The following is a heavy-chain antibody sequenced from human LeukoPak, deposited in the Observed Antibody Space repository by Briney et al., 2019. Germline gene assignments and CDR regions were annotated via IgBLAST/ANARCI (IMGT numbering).Heavy chain of an antibody. V-gene: IGHV6-1*01. Sequence: SQTLSLTCAIAGDCVSSNSAAWNWIRQSPSRGLEWLGGTYYRSKWYNDYAVSVKSRITINPDTSKNQFSLQLNSVTPEDTAVYYCARDRTPDYYHGMDVWGQGTTVTVSS. CDR3: ARDRTPDYYHGMDV. J-gene: IGHJ6*02. CDR1: GDCVSSNSAA. D-gene: IGHD1-14*01. CDR2: TYYRSKWYN.